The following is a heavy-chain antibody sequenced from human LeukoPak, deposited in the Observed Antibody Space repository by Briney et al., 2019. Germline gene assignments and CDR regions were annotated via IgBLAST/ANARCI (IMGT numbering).Heavy chain of an antibody. CDR2: ISGSGGST. V-gene: IGHV3-23*01. CDR3: AKGRSSGWYRGYYVDY. CDR1: GFTFSSYV. D-gene: IGHD6-19*01. J-gene: IGHJ4*02. Sequence: GGSLRLSCAASGFTFSSYVMSWVRQAPGKGLEWVSGISGSGGSTYYADSVRGRFTISRDNSKNTLYLQMNSLRAEDTAVYYCAKGRSSGWYRGYYVDYWGQGTLVTVSS.